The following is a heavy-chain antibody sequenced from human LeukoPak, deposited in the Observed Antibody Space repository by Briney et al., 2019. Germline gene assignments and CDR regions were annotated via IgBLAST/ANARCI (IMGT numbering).Heavy chain of an antibody. D-gene: IGHD3-10*01. CDR3: AKDREYYYGSGSYYFDY. V-gene: IGHV3-23*01. CDR1: GFTFSSYA. Sequence: GVCLRLSCAASGFTFSSYAMSWVRQAPGKGLEWVSAISGSGGSTYYADSVKGRFTISRDNSKNTLYLQMNSLRAEDTAVYYCAKDREYYYGSGSYYFDYWGQGTLVTVSS. J-gene: IGHJ4*02. CDR2: ISGSGGST.